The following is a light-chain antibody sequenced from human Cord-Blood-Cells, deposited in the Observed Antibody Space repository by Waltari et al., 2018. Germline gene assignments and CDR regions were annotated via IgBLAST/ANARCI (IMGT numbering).Light chain of an antibody. CDR3: CSDAGSSTFV. CDR2: EGS. Sequence: QSALTQPASVSGSPGQSITISCTGTSSDVGSYNLVSWYQQHPGKAPKLMIYEGSKRPSGVSNRFSGSKSGNTASLTISGLQADDEADYYCCSDAGSSTFVFGTGTKVTVL. V-gene: IGLV2-23*01. CDR1: SSDVGSYNL. J-gene: IGLJ1*01.